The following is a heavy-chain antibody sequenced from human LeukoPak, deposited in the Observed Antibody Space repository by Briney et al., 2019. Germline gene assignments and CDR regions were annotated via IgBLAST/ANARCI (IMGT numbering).Heavy chain of an antibody. CDR2: IKQDGSET. CDR1: GFNLSSYW. D-gene: IGHD2-2*01. J-gene: IGHJ6*04. V-gene: IGHV3-7*01. CDR3: ARDRGCSSTSCYWPMDV. Sequence: GGSVSLLYGASGFNLSSYWVRWVRQARGRGGEGVANIKQDGSETSYVDSVKRRFTISRDNAKNSLYLQRNSLRADATAVYYCARDRGCSSTSCYWPMDVWGKGTTVTVSS.